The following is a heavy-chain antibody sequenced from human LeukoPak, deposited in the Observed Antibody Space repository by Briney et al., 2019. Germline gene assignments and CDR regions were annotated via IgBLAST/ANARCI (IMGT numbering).Heavy chain of an antibody. J-gene: IGHJ4*02. D-gene: IGHD4-17*01. CDR1: GFTFSTYD. V-gene: IGHV3-33*01. CDR3: ARGGGDGDYVGSCY. CDR2: IWYDGSNK. Sequence: GGSLRLSCAASGFTFSTYDMHWVRQAPGKGLEWVAVIWYDGSNKYYADSVKGRFTISRDNSKNTLYLQMNSLRAEDTAVYYCARGGGDGDYVGSCYWGQGTLVTVSS.